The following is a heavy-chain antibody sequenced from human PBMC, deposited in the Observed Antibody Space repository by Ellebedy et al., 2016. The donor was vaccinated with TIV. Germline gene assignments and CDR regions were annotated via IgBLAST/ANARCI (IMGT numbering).Heavy chain of an antibody. CDR3: ARLGDSYGLYWYFDL. CDR1: GFTFSSYW. J-gene: IGHJ2*01. D-gene: IGHD5-18*01. V-gene: IGHV3-7*01. Sequence: PGGSLRLSCAASGFTFSSYWMSWVRQAPGKGLEWVANTKQDGSEKYYVDSVKGRFSISRDNAKNSLYLQMNSLRAEDTAVYYCARLGDSYGLYWYFDLWGRGTLVTVSS. CDR2: TKQDGSEK.